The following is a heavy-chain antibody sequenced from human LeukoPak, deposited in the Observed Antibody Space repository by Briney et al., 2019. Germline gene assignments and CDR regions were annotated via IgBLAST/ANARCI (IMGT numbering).Heavy chain of an antibody. CDR2: IKQDGSEK. CDR3: ARLRISSLGYYYYYMDV. J-gene: IGHJ6*03. CDR1: GFVFDSYG. V-gene: IGHV3-7*01. D-gene: IGHD7-27*01. Sequence: GGSLRLSCAASGFVFDSYGMNWVRQAPGKGLEWVANIKQDGSEKYYVDSVKGRFTISRDNAKNSLYLQMNSLRAEDTAVYYCARLRISSLGYYYYYMDVWGKGTTVTVSS.